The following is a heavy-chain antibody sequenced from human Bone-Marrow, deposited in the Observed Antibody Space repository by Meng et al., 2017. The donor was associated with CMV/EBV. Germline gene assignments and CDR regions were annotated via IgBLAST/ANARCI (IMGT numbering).Heavy chain of an antibody. CDR3: ARSPVLRFLEWLSRPYYFDY. CDR1: GYTFTSYD. J-gene: IGHJ4*02. V-gene: IGHV1-8*03. D-gene: IGHD3-3*01. Sequence: ASVKVFCKASGYTFTSYDINWVRQATGQGLEWMGWMNPNSGNTGYAQKFQGRVTITRNTSISTAYMEQSSLRSEDTAVYYCARSPVLRFLEWLSRPYYFDYWGQGTLVTVSS. CDR2: MNPNSGNT.